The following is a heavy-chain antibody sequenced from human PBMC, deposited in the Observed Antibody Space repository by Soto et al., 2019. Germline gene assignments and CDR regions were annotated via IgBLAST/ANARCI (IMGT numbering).Heavy chain of an antibody. CDR3: ARPGWEYSSSWYSGFDY. Sequence: GGSLRLSCAASGFTLSSYWMHWVRQAPGKGLVWVSRINSDGSSTSYADSVKGRFTISRDNAKNTLYLQMNSLRAEDTAVYYCARPGWEYSSSWYSGFDYWGQGTLVTVS. V-gene: IGHV3-74*01. J-gene: IGHJ4*02. CDR2: INSDGSST. CDR1: GFTLSSYW. D-gene: IGHD6-13*01.